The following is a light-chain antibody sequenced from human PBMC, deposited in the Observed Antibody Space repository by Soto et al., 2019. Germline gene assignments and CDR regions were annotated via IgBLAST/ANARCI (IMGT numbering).Light chain of an antibody. Sequence: EIVLTQSPGTLSLSPGERATLSFRASQSVASSSIAWYQQRLGQAPRLLIYGVSSRASGIPDRFSGSGSGTDFTLTINRLEPEDFAVYSCQQYGESPWTFGQGTKVDIK. CDR3: QQYGESPWT. CDR1: QSVASSS. J-gene: IGKJ1*01. CDR2: GVS. V-gene: IGKV3-20*01.